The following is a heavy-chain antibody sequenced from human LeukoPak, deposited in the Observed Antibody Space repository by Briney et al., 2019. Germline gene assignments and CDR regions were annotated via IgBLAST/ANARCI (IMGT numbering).Heavy chain of an antibody. CDR3: ARLALRDFWSGYYRPNYYGMDV. V-gene: IGHV1-2*02. D-gene: IGHD3-3*01. J-gene: IGHJ6*02. CDR1: GYTFTGYY. CDR2: INPNSGGT. Sequence: GASVKVSCKASGYTFTGYYMHWVRQAPGQGLEWVGWINPNSGGTNYAQKFQGRVTMTRDTSISTAYMELSRLRSDDTAVYYCARLALRDFWSGYYRPNYYGMDVWGQGTTVTVSS.